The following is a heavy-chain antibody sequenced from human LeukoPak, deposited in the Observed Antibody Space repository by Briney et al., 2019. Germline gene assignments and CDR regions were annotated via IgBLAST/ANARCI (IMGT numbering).Heavy chain of an antibody. D-gene: IGHD3-22*01. J-gene: IGHJ4*02. CDR3: ARMDSDTSGYPDY. V-gene: IGHV4-59*01. CDR2: IYSSGST. CDR1: GGSISRYY. Sequence: SETLSLTCTVSGGSISRYYWSWIRQPPGKGLEWIGYIYSSGSTNYNPSLKSRVTISVDTSKNQFSLNLSSVTAADTAVYYCARMDSDTSGYPDYWGQGTLVTVSS.